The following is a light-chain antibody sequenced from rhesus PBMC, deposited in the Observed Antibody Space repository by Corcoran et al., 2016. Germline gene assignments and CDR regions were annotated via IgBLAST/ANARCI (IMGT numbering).Light chain of an antibody. CDR2: EVS. CDR3: SSFASSSAFI. Sequence: QAALTQSPSVSGSPGQSVTISCTGTSSDIGGYNRVSWYQQHPGKAPKLMIYEVSKRPSGVSDRCSGSKSGNTASLTNSGLPAGDEAEYDCSSFASSSAFIFGAGIRITVL. V-gene: IGLV2-13*02. CDR1: SSDIGGYNR. J-gene: IGLJ1*01.